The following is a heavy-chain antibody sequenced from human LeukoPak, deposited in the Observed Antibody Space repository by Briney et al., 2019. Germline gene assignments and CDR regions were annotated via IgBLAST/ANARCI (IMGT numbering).Heavy chain of an antibody. J-gene: IGHJ4*02. CDR1: GGSISSSSYS. Sequence: PSETLSLTCTVSGGSISSSSYSWGWIRQPPGKGLEWIGSIYYSGSTYYNPSLKSRVTISVDTSKNQFSLKLSSVTAADTAVYYCARENYDYVWGSYRYLAFDYWGQGTLVTVSS. D-gene: IGHD3-16*02. CDR2: IYYSGST. CDR3: ARENYDYVWGSYRYLAFDY. V-gene: IGHV4-39*02.